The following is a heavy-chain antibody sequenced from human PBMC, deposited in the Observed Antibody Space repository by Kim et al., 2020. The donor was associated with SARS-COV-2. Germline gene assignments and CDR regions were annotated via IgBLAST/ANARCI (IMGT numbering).Heavy chain of an antibody. CDR2: ISGDGSST. Sequence: GGSLRLSCAASGFTFADYAMHWVRQAPGKGLEWVSLISGDGSSTYYADSVKGRFTISRDNSKNSLYLQMNSLRTEDTALYYCVKDGEYSGYDLYRNSGMDVWGQGTTVTVSS. V-gene: IGHV3-43*02. J-gene: IGHJ6*02. CDR3: VKDGEYSGYDLYRNSGMDV. D-gene: IGHD5-12*01. CDR1: GFTFADYA.